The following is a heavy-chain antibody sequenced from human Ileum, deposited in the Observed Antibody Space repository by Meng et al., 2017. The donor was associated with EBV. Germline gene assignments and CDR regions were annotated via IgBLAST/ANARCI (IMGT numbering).Heavy chain of an antibody. CDR1: GGSFNDYY. D-gene: IGHD4-23*01. J-gene: IGHJ5*02. Sequence: QGRLQPVGTGLLKPSETLSLTCAVYGGSFNDYYWTWLRQPPGKGLEWIGEIDQSGYTKFNPSLSSRATISRDTSNNQFSLRLNSVTAADTALYYCARYGRCNGNSFYCFDPWGQGTLVTVSS. CDR3: ARYGRCNGNSFYCFDP. CDR2: IDQSGYT. V-gene: IGHV4-34*01.